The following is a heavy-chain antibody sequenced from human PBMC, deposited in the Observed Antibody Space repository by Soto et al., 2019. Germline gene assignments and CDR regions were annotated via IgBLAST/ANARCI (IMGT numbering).Heavy chain of an antibody. J-gene: IGHJ6*02. Sequence: GGSLRLSCAASGFSFITFSMNWVRQAPGKGLEWVSYISSSGSSINYAGSVEGRFTISRDNDKSSLYLHMNSLREEDTAVYYCATYCSGGSCSWVVWGQGTTVTVSS. CDR3: ATYCSGGSCSWVV. V-gene: IGHV3-48*02. CDR1: GFSFITFS. D-gene: IGHD2-15*01. CDR2: ISSSGSSI.